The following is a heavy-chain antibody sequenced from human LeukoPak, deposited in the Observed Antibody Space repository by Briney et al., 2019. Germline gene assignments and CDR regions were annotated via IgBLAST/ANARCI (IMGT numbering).Heavy chain of an antibody. V-gene: IGHV3-48*04. CDR1: GFTFSSYW. Sequence: GGSLRLSCAASGFTFSSYWMSWVRQAPGKGLEWVSYISSSGSTIYYADSVKGRFTISRDNAKNSLYLQMNSLRAEDTAVYYCARSITIFGVVRRGNWFDPWGQGTLVTVSS. D-gene: IGHD3-3*01. J-gene: IGHJ5*02. CDR2: ISSSGSTI. CDR3: ARSITIFGVVRRGNWFDP.